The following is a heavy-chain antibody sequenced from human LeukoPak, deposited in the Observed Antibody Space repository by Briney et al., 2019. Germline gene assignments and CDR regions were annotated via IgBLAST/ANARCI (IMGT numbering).Heavy chain of an antibody. J-gene: IGHJ4*02. Sequence: ASVKASCKASGYTFTDYYMHWVRQAPGQGFEWMGWINPNDGDTNYAQKFQGRVTMTRDTSISTAHMEVSRLRSDDTAVYYCARANFLYCSSSTCLFDYWGQGPLVTVSS. CDR3: ARANFLYCSSSTCLFDY. V-gene: IGHV1-2*02. CDR1: GYTFTDYY. D-gene: IGHD2-2*01. CDR2: INPNDGDT.